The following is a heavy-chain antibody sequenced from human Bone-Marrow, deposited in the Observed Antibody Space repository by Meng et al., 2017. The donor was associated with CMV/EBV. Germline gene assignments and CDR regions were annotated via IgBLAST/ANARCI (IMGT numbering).Heavy chain of an antibody. CDR2: INPNSGGT. CDR1: GYTFTSYG. D-gene: IGHD3-3*01. J-gene: IGHJ6*02. V-gene: IGHV1-2*02. CDR3: ARDRVPPYYDFWSGSGRYYYYGMDV. Sequence: ASVKVSCKASGYTFTSYGISWVRQAPGQGLEWMGWINPNSGGTNYAQKFQGRVTMTRDTSISTAYMELSRLRSDDTAVYYCARDRVPPYYDFWSGSGRYYYYGMDVWGQGTTVTFSS.